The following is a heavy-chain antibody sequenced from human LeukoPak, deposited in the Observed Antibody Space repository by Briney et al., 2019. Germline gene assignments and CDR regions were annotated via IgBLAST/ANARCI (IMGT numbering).Heavy chain of an antibody. Sequence: GGSLRLSCAASGFTFSSYAMSWVRQAPGKGLEWVSAISGSGGSTYYADAVKGRFIISRDNSKDTLYLQINSLREDDTAIYFCAKGTIPTTECWFDLGGQENRVCVSS. V-gene: IGHV3-23*01. CDR1: GFTFSSYA. CDR3: AKGTIPTTECWFDL. CDR2: ISGSGGST. D-gene: IGHD1-26*01. J-gene: IGHJ5*02.